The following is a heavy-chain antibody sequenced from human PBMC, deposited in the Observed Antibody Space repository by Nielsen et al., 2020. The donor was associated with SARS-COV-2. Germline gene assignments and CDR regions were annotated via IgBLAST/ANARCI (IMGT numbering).Heavy chain of an antibody. V-gene: IGHV1-2*06. D-gene: IGHD1-26*01. Sequence: WVRQAPGQGLEWMGRINPNSGGTNYAQKFQGRVTMTRDTSISTAYMELSRLRSDDTAVYYCARDNVGSDYWGQGTLVTVSS. CDR2: INPNSGGT. J-gene: IGHJ4*02. CDR3: ARDNVGSDY.